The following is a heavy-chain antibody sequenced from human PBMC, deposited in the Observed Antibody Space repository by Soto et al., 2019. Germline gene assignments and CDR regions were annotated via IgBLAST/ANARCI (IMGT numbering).Heavy chain of an antibody. J-gene: IGHJ6*02. Sequence: PGGSLRLSCAASGFTFDDYAMHWVRQAPGRGLEWVSGLSWNSGRAGHADSVKGRFTISRDNAKNSPYLQMSSLRDEDTAVYYCASLTIFGAVIEGMDVWGQGTTVTVSS. CDR2: LSWNSGRA. CDR1: GFTFDDYA. CDR3: ASLTIFGAVIEGMDV. D-gene: IGHD3-3*01. V-gene: IGHV3-9*01.